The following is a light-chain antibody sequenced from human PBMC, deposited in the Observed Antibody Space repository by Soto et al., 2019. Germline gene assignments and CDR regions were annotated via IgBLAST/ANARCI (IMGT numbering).Light chain of an antibody. CDR2: AAS. V-gene: IGKV1-39*01. CDR3: HQSYTTPYT. J-gene: IGKJ2*01. Sequence: DIQMTQSPSSLSASVGDRVTITCRASQSISNFLNWYQQKPGKAPELLIHAASSLHSGVPSRFSGSGSGTNFTLTISTLHPEDFATYSCHQSYTTPYTFGQGTKLEIK. CDR1: QSISNF.